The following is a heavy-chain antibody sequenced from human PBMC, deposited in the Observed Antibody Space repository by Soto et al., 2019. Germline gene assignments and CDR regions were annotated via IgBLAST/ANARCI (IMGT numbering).Heavy chain of an antibody. CDR1: GGSISSSSYY. D-gene: IGHD3-9*01. V-gene: IGHV4-39*01. CDR3: ARRGYDILTGYLAWFDP. CDR2: IYYSGST. Sequence: QLQLQESGPGLVKPSETLSLTCTVSGGSISSSSYYWGWIRQPPGKGLEWIGSIYYSGSTYYNPSLKNRVTISVDTSKNQFSLKLSSVTAADTAVYYCARRGYDILTGYLAWFDPWGQGTLVTVSS. J-gene: IGHJ5*02.